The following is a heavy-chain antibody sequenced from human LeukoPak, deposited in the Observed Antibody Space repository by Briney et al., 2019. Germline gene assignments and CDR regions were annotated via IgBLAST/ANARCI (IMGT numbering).Heavy chain of an antibody. Sequence: SETLSLTCTVSGDSISSSDYYWGWIRQAPGKGLEWIGTISSGNTYYNPSLKSRVTISVDTSKKQFSLKLSSVTAADTAVYFCARRLYDSSGYYGDYWGQGTLVSVSS. D-gene: IGHD3-22*01. CDR2: ISSGNT. J-gene: IGHJ4*02. CDR3: ARRLYDSSGYYGDY. V-gene: IGHV4-39*01. CDR1: GDSISSSDYY.